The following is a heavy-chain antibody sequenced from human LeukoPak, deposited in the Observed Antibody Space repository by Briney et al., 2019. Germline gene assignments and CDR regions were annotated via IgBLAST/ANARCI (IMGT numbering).Heavy chain of an antibody. CDR3: AKRDYYYYGMDV. CDR1: GFTFSNAW. Sequence: GGSLRLSCAASGFTFSNAWMNWVRQAPGKGLEWVSAISGSGGSTYYADSVKGRFTISRDNSKNTLYLQMNSLRAEDTAVYYCAKRDYYYYGMDVWGQGTTVTVSS. V-gene: IGHV3-23*01. CDR2: ISGSGGST. J-gene: IGHJ6*02.